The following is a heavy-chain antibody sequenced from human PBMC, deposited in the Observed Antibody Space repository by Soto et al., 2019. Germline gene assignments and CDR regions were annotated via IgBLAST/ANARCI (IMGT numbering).Heavy chain of an antibody. Sequence: GGSLRLSCAASGFSFSSDSMGWVRQAPGKGLEWVSSISSSGSFMNYADSVKGRFTISRDNAKNSLYLQMSGLKDEDTAVYYCARDPPTGTTLDWADSWGQGTLVTV. CDR3: ARDPPTGTTLDWADS. D-gene: IGHD1-7*01. J-gene: IGHJ4*02. CDR2: ISSSGSFM. V-gene: IGHV3-21*01. CDR1: GFSFSSDS.